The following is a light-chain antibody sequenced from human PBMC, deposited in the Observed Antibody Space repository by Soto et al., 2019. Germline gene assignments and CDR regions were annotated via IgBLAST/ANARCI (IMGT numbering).Light chain of an antibody. V-gene: IGKV1-5*01. Sequence: DIQMTQSPSTLSASVGDSVTITCRASQSISGWLAWYQQRPGKAPNLLSFDVSSLESGVPSRFSGSGYETEFTLTISSLQPDDFATNYWQHYDSYPITFGQGTRLEIK. J-gene: IGKJ5*01. CDR1: QSISGW. CDR3: QHYDSYPIT. CDR2: DVS.